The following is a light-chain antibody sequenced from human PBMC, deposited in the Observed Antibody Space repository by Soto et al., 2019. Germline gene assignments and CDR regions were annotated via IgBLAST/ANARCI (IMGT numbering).Light chain of an antibody. CDR2: GNS. CDR1: SSNIGAGYG. Sequence: QSVLTQPPSVSGAPGQRVTISCTWSSSNIGAGYGVHWYQQLPGTAPKLLIYGNSNRPSGVPDRFSGSKSGTSASLAITGLRAEDEADYYCQSYDSSLSVVFGGGTKRTVL. J-gene: IGLJ2*01. CDR3: QSYDSSLSVV. V-gene: IGLV1-40*01.